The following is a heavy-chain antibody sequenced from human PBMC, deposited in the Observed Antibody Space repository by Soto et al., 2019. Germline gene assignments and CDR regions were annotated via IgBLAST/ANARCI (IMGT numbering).Heavy chain of an antibody. V-gene: IGHV4-59*01. CDR3: ARADYYGSGSYYNRKYYYYYYGMDV. J-gene: IGHJ6*02. CDR1: GGSISSYY. D-gene: IGHD3-10*01. CDR2: IYYSGST. Sequence: LSLTCTVSGGSISSYYWSWIRQPPGKGLEWIGYIYYSGSTNYNPSLKSRVTISVDTSKNQFSLKLSSVTAADTAVYYCARADYYGSGSYYNRKYYYYYYGMDVWGQGTTVTVSS.